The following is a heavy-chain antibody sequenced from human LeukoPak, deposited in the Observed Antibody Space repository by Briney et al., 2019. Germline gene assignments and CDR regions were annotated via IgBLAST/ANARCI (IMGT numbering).Heavy chain of an antibody. CDR3: ARGTTTTVTRN. V-gene: IGHV3-21*01. J-gene: IGHJ4*02. Sequence: GGSLRLSCAASGFTFSSYSMNWVRQAPGKGLEWVSSISSSSSYIYYADSVKGRFTISRDNAKNSLYLQMNSLGAEDTAVYYCARGTTTTVTRNWGQGTLVTVSS. CDR2: ISSSSSYI. D-gene: IGHD4-17*01. CDR1: GFTFSSYS.